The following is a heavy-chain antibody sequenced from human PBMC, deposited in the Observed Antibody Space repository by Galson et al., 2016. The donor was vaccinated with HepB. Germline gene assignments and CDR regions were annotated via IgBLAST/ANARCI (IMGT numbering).Heavy chain of an antibody. CDR2: IHSDGSTT. Sequence: SLRLSCAASGFIFSNYWMHWVRQAPGKGLVWVSRIHSDGSTTSYADSVKGRFTVSRDNAKNTLYMQMNSLRAEDTAVYYCAKDMTTMVRGVMHYWGQGTLVTVSS. D-gene: IGHD3-10*01. V-gene: IGHV3-74*01. CDR1: GFIFSNYW. CDR3: AKDMTTMVRGVMHY. J-gene: IGHJ4*02.